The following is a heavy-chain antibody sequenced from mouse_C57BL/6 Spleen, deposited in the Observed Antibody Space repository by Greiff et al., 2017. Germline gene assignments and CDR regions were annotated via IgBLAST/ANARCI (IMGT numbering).Heavy chain of an antibody. J-gene: IGHJ1*03. CDR2: ISSGGSYT. CDR1: GFTFSSYG. V-gene: IGHV5-6*02. CDR3: ARGSDRGYWYFDV. D-gene: IGHD3-2*01. Sequence: EVKLVESGGDLVKPGGSLKLSCAASGFTFSSYGMSWVRQTPDKRLEWVATISSGGSYTYYPDSVKGRFTISRDNAKDTLYLQMSSLKCEDPAMYCCARGSDRGYWYFDVWGTGTTVTVSS.